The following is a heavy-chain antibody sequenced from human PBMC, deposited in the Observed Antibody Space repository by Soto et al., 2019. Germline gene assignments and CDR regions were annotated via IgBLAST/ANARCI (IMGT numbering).Heavy chain of an antibody. V-gene: IGHV4-34*01. D-gene: IGHD2-2*01. CDR1: GESFSDFY. CDR2: IHHVEGT. CDR3: ARGIDQYQIAW. J-gene: IGHJ4*02. Sequence: SETLSLTCAVFGESFSDFYWSWIRQPPGKGLEWIGEIHHVEGTNYNPSLKSRVTLSLDTSKNQFSLTLSSVTAADTAVYYCARGIDQYQIAWWGQGTLVTVSS.